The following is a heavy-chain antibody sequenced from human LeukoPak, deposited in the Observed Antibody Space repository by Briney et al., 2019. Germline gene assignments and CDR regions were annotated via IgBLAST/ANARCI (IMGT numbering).Heavy chain of an antibody. CDR2: INPNSGGT. CDR3: ASLPTYYYDSSGYYTDY. D-gene: IGHD3-22*01. CDR1: GYTFTEYY. Sequence: ASVKVSCKASGYTFTEYYIHWVRPAPGQGLEWMGRINPNSGGTNYAQKFQGRVTMTRDTSISTAYMELSRLRSDDTAVYYCASLPTYYYDSSGYYTDYWGQGTLVTVSS. V-gene: IGHV1-2*06. J-gene: IGHJ4*02.